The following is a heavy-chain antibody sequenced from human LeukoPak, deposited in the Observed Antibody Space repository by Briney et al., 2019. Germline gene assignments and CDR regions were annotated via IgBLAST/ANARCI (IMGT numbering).Heavy chain of an antibody. V-gene: IGHV3-48*03. CDR3: MGAGRITMVRGVMNGMDV. CDR2: ISSSGSTI. CDR1: GFTFSSYE. Sequence: PGGSLRLSCAASGFTFSSYEMNWVRQAPGKGLERVSYISSSGSTIYYADSVKGRFTISRDNAKNSLYLQMNSLRAEDTAVYYCMGAGRITMVRGVMNGMDVWGKGTTVTVSS. D-gene: IGHD3-10*01. J-gene: IGHJ6*04.